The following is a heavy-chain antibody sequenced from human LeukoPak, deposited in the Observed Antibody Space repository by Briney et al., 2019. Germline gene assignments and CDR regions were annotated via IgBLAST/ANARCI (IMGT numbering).Heavy chain of an antibody. CDR3: ARDAGYNWNYASAFDI. D-gene: IGHD1-7*01. CDR1: GFTFSSYS. J-gene: IGHJ3*02. V-gene: IGHV3-48*04. CDR2: ISSSSSTI. Sequence: GGSLRLSCAASGFTFSSYSMNWVRQAPGKGLEWVSYISSSSSTIYYADSVKGRFTISRDNAKNSLYLQMNSLRAEDTAVYYCARDAGYNWNYASAFDIWGQGTMVTVSS.